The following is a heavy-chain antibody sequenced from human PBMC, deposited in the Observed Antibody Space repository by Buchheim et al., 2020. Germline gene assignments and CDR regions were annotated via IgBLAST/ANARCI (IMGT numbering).Heavy chain of an antibody. CDR3: ARGGEGRYCSGGSCYLPGNYYYYGMDV. CDR2: INHSGST. D-gene: IGHD2-15*01. J-gene: IGHJ6*02. Sequence: QVQLQQWGAGLLKPSETLSLTCAVYGGSFSGYYWSWIRQPPGKGLEWIGEINHSGSTNYNPSLKSRVTISVDTSKNQFSLKLSSVTAADTAVYYCARGGEGRYCSGGSCYLPGNYYYYGMDVWGQGTT. V-gene: IGHV4-34*01. CDR1: GGSFSGYY.